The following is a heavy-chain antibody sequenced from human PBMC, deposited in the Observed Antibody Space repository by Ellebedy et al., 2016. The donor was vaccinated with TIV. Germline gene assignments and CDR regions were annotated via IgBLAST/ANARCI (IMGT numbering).Heavy chain of an antibody. CDR3: STLDNYGGNTPFDF. Sequence: GGSLRLSXAASGFMFNSYAMSWVRQAPGKGLEWVGRIKSQTDGGTADYAAPVKGRFIISRDDSKTTLYLQMNSLTLEDTAVYYCSTLDNYGGNTPFDFWGQGSLVTVSS. CDR1: GFMFNSYA. CDR2: IKSQTDGGTA. D-gene: IGHD4-23*01. V-gene: IGHV3-15*01. J-gene: IGHJ4*02.